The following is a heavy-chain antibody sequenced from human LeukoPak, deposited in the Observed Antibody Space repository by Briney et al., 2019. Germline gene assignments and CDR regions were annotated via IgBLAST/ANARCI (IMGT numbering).Heavy chain of an antibody. CDR2: ISGSGGST. D-gene: IGHD1-26*01. J-gene: IGHJ6*03. V-gene: IGHV3-23*01. Sequence: GGSLRLSCAASGFTFSSYGMSWVRQAPGKGLEWVSAISGSGGSTYYADSVKGRFTISRDNAKNSLYLQMNSLRAEDTALYYCARDGGSYYVNYYYYYMDVWGKGTTVTVSS. CDR3: ARDGGSYYVNYYYYYMDV. CDR1: GFTFSSYG.